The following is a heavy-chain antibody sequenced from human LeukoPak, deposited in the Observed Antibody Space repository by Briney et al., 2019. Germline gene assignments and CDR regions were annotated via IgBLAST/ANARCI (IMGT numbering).Heavy chain of an antibody. V-gene: IGHV3-7*05. CDR1: GFTFSSYW. CDR2: IKGDGSEK. D-gene: IGHD6-19*01. CDR3: ARDCGSGCSQAFDI. J-gene: IGHJ3*02. Sequence: PGGSLRLSCAASGFTFSSYWMTWVRQAPGKGLEWVATIKGDGSEKHYVDSVTGRFTISRDNAKNSLYLQMNSLRVEDTAVYYCARDCGSGCSQAFDIWGQGTMVTVSS.